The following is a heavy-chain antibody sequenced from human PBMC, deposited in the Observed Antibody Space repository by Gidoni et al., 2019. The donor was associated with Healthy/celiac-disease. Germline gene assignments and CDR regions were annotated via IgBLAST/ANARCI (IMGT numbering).Heavy chain of an antibody. Sequence: EVQLVESGGGLVKPGGSRELSGAASGTTFSSYCMDWVRQAPGKGRGWVSSISSGSSYIYYADSVKGRFTITRQNAKNSLYLQMNSLRTEDTAVYYCASPHTSVTTSPDAFDIWGQGTMVTVSS. V-gene: IGHV3-21*01. CDR2: ISSGSSYI. CDR1: GTTFSSYC. J-gene: IGHJ3*02. D-gene: IGHD4-17*01. CDR3: ASPHTSVTTSPDAFDI.